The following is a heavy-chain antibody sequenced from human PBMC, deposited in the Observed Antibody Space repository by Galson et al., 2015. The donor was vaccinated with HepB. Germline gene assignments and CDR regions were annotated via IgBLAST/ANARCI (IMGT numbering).Heavy chain of an antibody. CDR2: ISHSGTT. CDR3: ARGDQQLDPHFDY. V-gene: IGHV4-4*02. D-gene: IGHD6-13*01. J-gene: IGHJ4*02. Sequence: SETLSLTCAASGASITSNLWWSWVRQPPGQGLEWIGEISHSGTTNYNPSLKSRVTISVDKSKTQFSLKLSSVTAADTAVYYCARGDQQLDPHFDYWGQGTLVTVSS. CDR1: GASITSNLW.